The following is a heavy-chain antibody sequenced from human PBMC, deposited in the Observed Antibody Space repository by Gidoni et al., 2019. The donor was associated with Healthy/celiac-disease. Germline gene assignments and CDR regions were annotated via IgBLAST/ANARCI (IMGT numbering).Heavy chain of an antibody. V-gene: IGHV3-48*03. CDR2: ISSSGSTI. Sequence: VQLVESGGGLLQPGGSLRLSCAASGFTFSSSEMNWVRQAPGKGLEWVSYISSSGSTIYYADSVKGRFTISRDNAKNSLYLQMNSLRAEDTAVYYCAGGYCSGGSCYSFGLGYWGQGTLVTVSS. J-gene: IGHJ4*02. D-gene: IGHD2-15*01. CDR3: AGGYCSGGSCYSFGLGY. CDR1: GFTFSSSE.